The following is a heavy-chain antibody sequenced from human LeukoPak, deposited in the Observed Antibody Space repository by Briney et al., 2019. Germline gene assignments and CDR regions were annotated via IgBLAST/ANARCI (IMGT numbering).Heavy chain of an antibody. J-gene: IGHJ3*02. Sequence: GGSLRLSCAASGFTFSSYSMNWVRQAPGKGLEWVSGINWNGGSTGYADSVKGRFTISRDNAKNSLYLQMNSLRAEDTALYHCARDRRYYGSGSYYYDAFDIWGQGTMVTVSS. V-gene: IGHV3-20*01. CDR1: GFTFSSYS. D-gene: IGHD3-10*01. CDR3: ARDRRYYGSGSYYYDAFDI. CDR2: INWNGGST.